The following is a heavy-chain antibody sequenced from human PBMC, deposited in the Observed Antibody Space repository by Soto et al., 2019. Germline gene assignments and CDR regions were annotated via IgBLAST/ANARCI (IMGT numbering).Heavy chain of an antibody. J-gene: IGHJ4*02. CDR2: LNPNSGNT. Sequence: ASVKVSCKASGYTFNNYDINWVRQATGQGLEWMGWLNPNSGNTGYTQKFQGRVTMTRNTSISTAYLELSSLRSEDTAVYYWATGLAIRNYYLLYWGQGTMVTVSS. D-gene: IGHD1-7*01. CDR1: GYTFNNYD. V-gene: IGHV1-8*01. CDR3: ATGLAIRNYYLLY.